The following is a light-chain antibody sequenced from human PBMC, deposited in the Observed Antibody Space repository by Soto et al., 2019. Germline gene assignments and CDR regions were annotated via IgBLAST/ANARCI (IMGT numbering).Light chain of an antibody. Sequence: EIVLTQSPGTLSLSPGERATLSCRASQSVSRSYLAWYQQKPGQAPRLLIYGASSRATGIPDRFSGSGARTDLTLTISRLEPGDFAVYYCQQYGSSRWTFGQGTKVEIK. V-gene: IGKV3-20*01. CDR2: GAS. J-gene: IGKJ1*01. CDR3: QQYGSSRWT. CDR1: QSVSRSY.